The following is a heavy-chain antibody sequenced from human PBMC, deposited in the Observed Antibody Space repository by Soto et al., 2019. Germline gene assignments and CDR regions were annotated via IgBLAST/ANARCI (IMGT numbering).Heavy chain of an antibody. CDR2: INPNGGST. CDR3: ARAVYSCDK. D-gene: IGHD2-21*01. J-gene: IGHJ4*02. V-gene: IGHV1-46*01. CDR1: GYIFTNYY. Sequence: QVRLVQSGAEVKKPGASVKVSCKASGYIFTNYYIHWVRQAPGQGLEWMAIINPNGGSTNCAQEFQGRIPLTGDTSPSTVYMDLSSVTSEDTGVYDCARAVYSCDKWGQGTLVTVAS.